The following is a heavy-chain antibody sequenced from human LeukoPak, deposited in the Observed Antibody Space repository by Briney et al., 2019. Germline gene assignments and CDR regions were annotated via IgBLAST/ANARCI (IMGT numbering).Heavy chain of an antibody. J-gene: IGHJ2*01. D-gene: IGHD1-26*01. CDR1: GFTFRDYT. CDR2: IDKSGTYI. Sequence: GGSLRLSCAASGFTFRDYTMNWVRQAPGKGLEWVSAIDKSGTYIKYADSVKGRFTVSRDSSRNTLFLHMNTLRAEDTAIYYCAKDRTVGASYWYFDLWGRGTLVTVSS. CDR3: AKDRTVGASYWYFDL. V-gene: IGHV3-21*04.